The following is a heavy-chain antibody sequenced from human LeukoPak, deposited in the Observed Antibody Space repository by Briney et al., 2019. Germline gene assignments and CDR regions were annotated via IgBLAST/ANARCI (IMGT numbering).Heavy chain of an antibody. D-gene: IGHD2-15*01. V-gene: IGHV4-59*12. Sequence: SETLSPTCTVSGGSISSYYWSWIRQPPGKGLEWIGYIYYSGSTNYNPSLKSRVTISVDTSKNQFSLKLSSVTAADTAVYYCARRRCSGGSCYRNYYYYMDVWGKGTTVTISS. J-gene: IGHJ6*03. CDR2: IYYSGST. CDR1: GGSISSYY. CDR3: ARRRCSGGSCYRNYYYYMDV.